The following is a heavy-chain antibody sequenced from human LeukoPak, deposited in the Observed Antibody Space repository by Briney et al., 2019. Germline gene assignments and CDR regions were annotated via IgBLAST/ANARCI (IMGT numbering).Heavy chain of an antibody. V-gene: IGHV4-38-2*02. CDR2: IYHSGST. D-gene: IGHD6-19*01. Sequence: PSETLSLTCTVSGYSISSGYYWGWIRQPPGKGLEWIGSIYHSGSTYYNPSLKSRVTISVDTSKNQFSLKLSSVTAADTAVYYCARGAVAGTRYFQHWGQGTLVTVSS. CDR3: ARGAVAGTRYFQH. J-gene: IGHJ1*01. CDR1: GYSISSGYY.